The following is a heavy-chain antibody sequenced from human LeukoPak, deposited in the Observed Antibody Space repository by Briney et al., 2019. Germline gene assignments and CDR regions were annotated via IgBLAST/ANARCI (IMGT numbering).Heavy chain of an antibody. Sequence: SGPTLVNPTQTLTLTCTFSGFSLSTSGVGVGWVRQPPGKALQWLALVYWDDDKRYSPSLESRLTITKDTSKNQVVLTITNMDPVDAATYYCAHTSSPRVIDYWGQGTLVTVSS. CDR3: AHTSSPRVIDY. D-gene: IGHD6-13*01. V-gene: IGHV2-5*02. J-gene: IGHJ4*02. CDR1: GFSLSTSGVG. CDR2: VYWDDDK.